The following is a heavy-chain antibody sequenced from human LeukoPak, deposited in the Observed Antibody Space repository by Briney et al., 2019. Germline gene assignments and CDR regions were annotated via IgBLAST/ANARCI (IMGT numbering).Heavy chain of an antibody. D-gene: IGHD1-1*01. CDR1: GGSFSGYY. CDR3: AGGGTWLAPDH. V-gene: IGHV4-59*01. CDR2: FYNSGRI. J-gene: IGHJ4*02. Sequence: SETLSLTCAVYGGSFSGYYWSWIRQTPGKGLEWIGSFYNSGRINYNPSLQSRVTISVDTSKNQIFLNLNSMTAADTAVYYCAGGGTWLAPDHWGQGALVTVSS.